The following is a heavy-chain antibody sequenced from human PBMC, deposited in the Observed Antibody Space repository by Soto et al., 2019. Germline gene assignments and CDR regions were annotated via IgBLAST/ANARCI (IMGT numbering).Heavy chain of an antibody. CDR3: ARLGVDTALIHFDY. CDR2: IYYSGST. D-gene: IGHD5-18*01. CDR1: GGSISSSSYY. Sequence: QLQLQESGPGLVKPSETLSLTCTVSGGSISSSSYYWGWIRQPPGKGLEWIGSIYYSGSTYYNPSRKSRVTISVDTSKNQFSLKLSSVTAADTAVYYCARLGVDTALIHFDYWGQGTLVTVSS. V-gene: IGHV4-39*01. J-gene: IGHJ4*02.